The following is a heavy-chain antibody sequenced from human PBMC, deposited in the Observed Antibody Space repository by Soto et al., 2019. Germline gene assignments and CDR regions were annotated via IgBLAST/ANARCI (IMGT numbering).Heavy chain of an antibody. CDR3: ARVLSTVSDYYYHYHLAV. D-gene: IGHD4-17*01. J-gene: IGHJ6*03. CDR1: GGSISSGGYY. Sequence: PSETLSLTCTVSGGSISSGGYYWSWIRQHPGKGLEWIGYIYYSGSTYYNPSLKSRVTISVDTSKNQFSLKLSSVTAADTAVYYCARVLSTVSDYYYHYHLAVWGKGTTVTVSS. CDR2: IYYSGST. V-gene: IGHV4-31*03.